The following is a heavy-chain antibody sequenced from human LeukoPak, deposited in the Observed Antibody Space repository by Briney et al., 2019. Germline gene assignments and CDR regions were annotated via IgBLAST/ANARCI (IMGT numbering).Heavy chain of an antibody. D-gene: IGHD6-13*01. CDR2: ISGSGGTT. CDR1: GFTFNDYA. Sequence: GGSLRLSCAAPGFTFNDYAMNWVRQAPGKGLEWVSSISGSGGTTYYADSVKGRFTISRDNSKNTLYLQMNSLRAEDTAVYYCAKDLVYSSSWYPRDYYYMDVWGKGTTVTVSS. V-gene: IGHV3-23*01. CDR3: AKDLVYSSSWYPRDYYYMDV. J-gene: IGHJ6*03.